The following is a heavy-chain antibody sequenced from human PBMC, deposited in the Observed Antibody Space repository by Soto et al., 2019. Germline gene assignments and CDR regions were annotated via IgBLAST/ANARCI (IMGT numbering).Heavy chain of an antibody. CDR1: GFTFSSYA. Sequence: GGSLRLSCAASGFTFSSYAMSWVRQAPGKGLEWVSAISGSGGSTYYADSVKGRFTISRDNSKNTLYLQMNSLRAEDTAVYYCTGPYYDFWSGYFFSPRLAPFDYWGQGTLVTAPQ. J-gene: IGHJ4*02. CDR2: ISGSGGST. D-gene: IGHD3-3*01. CDR3: TGPYYDFWSGYFFSPRLAPFDY. V-gene: IGHV3-23*01.